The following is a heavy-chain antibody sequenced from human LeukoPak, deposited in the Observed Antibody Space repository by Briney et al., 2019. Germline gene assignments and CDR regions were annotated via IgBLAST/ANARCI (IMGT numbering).Heavy chain of an antibody. CDR3: ATLVRCSGGSCYRTYYYYGMDV. Sequence: ASVKVSCKASGGTFSSYAISWVRQAPGQGLEWMGGIIPIFGTANYAQKFQGRVTITADKSTSTAYMELSSLRSEDTAVYYCATLVRCSGGSCYRTYYYYGMDVWGQGTTVTVSS. D-gene: IGHD2-15*01. J-gene: IGHJ6*02. CDR2: IIPIFGTA. CDR1: GGTFSSYA. V-gene: IGHV1-69*06.